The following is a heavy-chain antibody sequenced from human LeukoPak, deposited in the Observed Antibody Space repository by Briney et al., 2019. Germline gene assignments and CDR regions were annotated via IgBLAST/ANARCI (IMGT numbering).Heavy chain of an antibody. Sequence: RASVKLSCKTSGYIFSDFDIGWVRQASGQELEWVAWMNPNSGNPAYAQEFQGRATVSGNISISTAYLELRSLKSEDTAVYYCAKGPASGDSWGQGTLVTVSS. CDR1: GYIFSDFD. J-gene: IGHJ5*01. V-gene: IGHV1-8*03. CDR2: MNPNSGNP. CDR3: AKGPASGDS. D-gene: IGHD3-10*01.